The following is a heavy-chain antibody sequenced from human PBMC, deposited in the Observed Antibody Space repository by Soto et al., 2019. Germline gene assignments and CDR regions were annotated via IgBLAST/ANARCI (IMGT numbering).Heavy chain of an antibody. CDR1: GFTFSSYG. D-gene: IGHD6-13*01. CDR3: AKSDSIAAAGQTYYYYYGMDV. J-gene: IGHJ6*02. CDR2: ISYDGSNK. Sequence: GGSLRLSCAASGFTFSSYGMHWVRQAPGKGLEWVAVISYDGSNKYYADSVKGRFTISRDNSKNTLYLQMNSLRAEDTAVYYCAKSDSIAAAGQTYYYYYGMDVWGQGTTVTVSS. V-gene: IGHV3-30*18.